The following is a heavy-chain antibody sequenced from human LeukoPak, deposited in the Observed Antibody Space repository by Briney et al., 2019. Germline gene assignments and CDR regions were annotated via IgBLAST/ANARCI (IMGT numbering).Heavy chain of an antibody. V-gene: IGHV4-4*07. CDR1: GGSFRSYY. D-gene: IGHD4-11*01. Sequence: SETLSLTCTVSGGSFRSYYWSWIRQPAGKALEWIGRIYTSGSTSYNPSLKSRVTILVDKSKKQFSLKLSSVTAADTAMYYCARDSTVTTFNYMDVWGKGTTVTVSS. CDR3: ARDSTVTTFNYMDV. CDR2: IYTSGST. J-gene: IGHJ6*03.